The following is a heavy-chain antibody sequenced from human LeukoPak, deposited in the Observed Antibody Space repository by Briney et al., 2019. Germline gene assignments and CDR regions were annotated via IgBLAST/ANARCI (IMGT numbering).Heavy chain of an antibody. D-gene: IGHD6-25*01. J-gene: IGHJ6*03. Sequence: GGSLRLSCAASGFTFDDYAMHWVRQAPGKGLEWVSLISWDGGSTYYADSVKGRFTISRDNSKNSLYLQMNSLRAEDTALYYCAKAGAAPRNYYYYYMDVWGKGTTVTVSS. V-gene: IGHV3-43D*03. CDR1: GFTFDDYA. CDR2: ISWDGGST. CDR3: AKAGAAPRNYYYYYMDV.